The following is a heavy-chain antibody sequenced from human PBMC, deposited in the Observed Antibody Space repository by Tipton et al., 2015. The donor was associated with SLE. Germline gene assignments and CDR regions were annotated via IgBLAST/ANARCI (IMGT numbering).Heavy chain of an antibody. D-gene: IGHD6-13*01. CDR1: GFTFSSYA. V-gene: IGHV3-64*02. CDR2: ISSNGGST. J-gene: IGHJ3*02. Sequence: GSLRLSCAASGFTFSSYAMHWVRQAPGKGLEYVSAISSNGGSTYYADSVKGRFTISRDNSKNTLYLQMGSLRAEDMAVYYCASVLSIAAAGIELDAFDIWGQGTMVTVSS. CDR3: ASVLSIAAAGIELDAFDI.